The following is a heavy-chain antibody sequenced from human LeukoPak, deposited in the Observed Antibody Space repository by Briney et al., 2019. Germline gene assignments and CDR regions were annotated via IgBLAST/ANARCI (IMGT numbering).Heavy chain of an antibody. J-gene: IGHJ4*02. V-gene: IGHV1-24*01. CDR3: ATAMGTDILTGLRPYYFDY. CDR2: FDPEDGET. Sequence: ASVKVSCKVSGYTLTELSMHWVRQAPGKGLEWMGGFDPEDGETIYAQKFQGRVTMTEDTSTDTAYMELSSLRSEDTAVYYCATAMGTDILTGLRPYYFDYWGQGTLVTVSS. D-gene: IGHD3-9*01. CDR1: GYTLTELS.